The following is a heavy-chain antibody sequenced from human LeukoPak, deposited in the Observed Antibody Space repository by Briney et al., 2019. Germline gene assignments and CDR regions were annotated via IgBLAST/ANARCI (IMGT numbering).Heavy chain of an antibody. CDR2: ISYDGSNK. CDR3: AKGTTRNGYDY. D-gene: IGHD3-3*01. Sequence: PGRSLRLSCAASGFTFSSCGMHWVRQAPGKGLEWVAVISYDGSNKYYADSVKGRFTISRDNSKNTLYLQMNSLRAEDTAVYYCAKGTTRNGYDYWGQGTLVTVSS. J-gene: IGHJ4*02. CDR1: GFTFSSCG. V-gene: IGHV3-30*18.